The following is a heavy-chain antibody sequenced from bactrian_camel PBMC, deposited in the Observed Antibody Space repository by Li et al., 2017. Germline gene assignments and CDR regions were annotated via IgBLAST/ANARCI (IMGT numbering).Heavy chain of an antibody. CDR3: VAARVFGPCVETWAAGTGVFDY. CDR1: GYTYSVLC. J-gene: IGHJ4*01. V-gene: IGHV3S40*01. CDR2: IATGGGSA. Sequence: DVQLVESGGGSVQAGGSLRLSCAASGYTYSVLCWGWFRQGLGKERERVAAIATGGGSAYYADSVKGRFTISQDNDKNTVYLQMTKLKPEDTAVYYCVAARVFGPCVETWAAGTGVFDYWGQGTQVTVS. D-gene: IGHD3*01.